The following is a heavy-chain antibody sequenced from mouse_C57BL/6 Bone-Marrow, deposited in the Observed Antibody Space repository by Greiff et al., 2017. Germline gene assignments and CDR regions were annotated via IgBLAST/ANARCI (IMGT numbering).Heavy chain of an antibody. CDR1: GYTFTSYW. CDR3: ARYDSYYLYWYFDV. J-gene: IGHJ1*03. Sequence: QVQLQQPGAELVKPGASVKMSCKASGYTFTSYWITWVKQRPGQGLEWIGDIYPGSGSTNYNEKFKSKATLTVDTSSSTAYMQLSSLTSEYSAVYYCARYDSYYLYWYFDVWGTGTTVTVSS. CDR2: IYPGSGST. D-gene: IGHD2-3*01. V-gene: IGHV1-55*01.